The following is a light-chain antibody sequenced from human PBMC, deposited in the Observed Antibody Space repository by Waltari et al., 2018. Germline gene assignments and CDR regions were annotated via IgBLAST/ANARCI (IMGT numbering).Light chain of an antibody. CDR1: QDISNY. CDR2: AAS. Sequence: DIQLTQSPSFLSASVGDRVSITCRASQDISNYLAWYQQKLGKVPKLLIFAASTLQNGVPSRFSGSGSGTEFTLTIASLQPEDFATYYCHQVQTHSALTFGGGTRVEIK. CDR3: HQVQTHSALT. V-gene: IGKV1-9*01. J-gene: IGKJ4*01.